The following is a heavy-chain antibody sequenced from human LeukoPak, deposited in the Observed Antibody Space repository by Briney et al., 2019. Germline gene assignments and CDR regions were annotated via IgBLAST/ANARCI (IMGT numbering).Heavy chain of an antibody. J-gene: IGHJ6*04. D-gene: IGHD6-13*01. Sequence: GASVKVSCKASGGTFSSYAISWVRQAPGQGLEWMGGIIPIFGTANYAQKFQGRATITADKSTSTAYMELSSLRSEDTAVYYCARGGGIGAAAQGGYYYGMDVWGKGTTVTVSS. CDR2: IIPIFGTA. CDR3: ARGGGIGAAAQGGYYYGMDV. CDR1: GGTFSSYA. V-gene: IGHV1-69*06.